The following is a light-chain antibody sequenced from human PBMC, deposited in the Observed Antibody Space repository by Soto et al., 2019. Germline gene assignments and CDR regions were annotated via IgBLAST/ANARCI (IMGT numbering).Light chain of an antibody. CDR2: KAS. J-gene: IGKJ2*01. CDR3: HQYNSMYT. CDR1: QSISSW. Sequence: IQMTQAPSTLSASVGDRVTITCRASQSISSWLAWYQQKPGKAPKLLIYKASSLESGGPSRFSGSGSGTEFTLTISSLQPDDFATYYCHQYNSMYTFGQGNKLEIK. V-gene: IGKV1-5*03.